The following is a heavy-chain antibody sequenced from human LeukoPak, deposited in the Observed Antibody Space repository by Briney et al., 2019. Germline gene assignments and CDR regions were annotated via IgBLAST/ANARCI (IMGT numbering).Heavy chain of an antibody. V-gene: IGHV3-30*02. D-gene: IGHD5-18*01. CDR2: IRYDGSNK. Sequence: GGSLRLSCAASGFSFSSYVMHWVRQSPGKGLEWVAFIRYDGSNKYYADSVRGRFTISRDNSRNTLFLQVNTLRVEDTAIYYCVKARIQLWPGGFDYWGQGTQVTVSS. CDR1: GFSFSSYV. J-gene: IGHJ4*02. CDR3: VKARIQLWPGGFDY.